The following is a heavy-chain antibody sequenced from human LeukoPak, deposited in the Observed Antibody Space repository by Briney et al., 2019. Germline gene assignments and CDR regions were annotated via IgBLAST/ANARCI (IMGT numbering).Heavy chain of an antibody. D-gene: IGHD2-2*01. V-gene: IGHV4-59*12. CDR3: ARGGSVPDCSSTSCYVAFDY. J-gene: IGHJ4*02. CDR2: IYYSGST. CDR1: GGSISSYY. Sequence: PSETLSLTCTVSGGSISSYYWSWIRQPPGKGLEWIGYIYYSGSTNYNPSLKSRVTISVDTSKNQFSLKLSSVTAADTAVYYCARGGSVPDCSSTSCYVAFDYWGQGTLVTVSS.